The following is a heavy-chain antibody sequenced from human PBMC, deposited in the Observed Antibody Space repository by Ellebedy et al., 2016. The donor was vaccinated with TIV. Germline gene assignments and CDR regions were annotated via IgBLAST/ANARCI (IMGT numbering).Heavy chain of an antibody. D-gene: IGHD5-24*01. CDR3: AREARAGYRESYFDY. CDR1: GYTFTNHY. J-gene: IGHJ4*02. CDR2: INPSAGTT. Sequence: ASVKVSCXASGYTFTNHYIYWVRQAPGQGLELMGMINPSAGTTDYAQKLQGRVTMTWDTSTSTVYMELSSLRFEDTAVYYCAREARAGYRESYFDYWGQGTLVTVSS. V-gene: IGHV1-46*01.